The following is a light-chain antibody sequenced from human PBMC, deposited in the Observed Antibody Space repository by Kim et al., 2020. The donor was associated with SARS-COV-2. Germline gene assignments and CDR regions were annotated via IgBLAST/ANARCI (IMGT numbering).Light chain of an antibody. Sequence: GDRVTITCRASQSISSWLAWYQQKPGKAPKLLIYDASSLESGVPSRFSGSGSGTEFTLTISSLQPDDFATYYCQQYNNYSPTFGQGTKVDI. J-gene: IGKJ1*01. CDR1: QSISSW. CDR2: DAS. CDR3: QQYNNYSPT. V-gene: IGKV1-5*01.